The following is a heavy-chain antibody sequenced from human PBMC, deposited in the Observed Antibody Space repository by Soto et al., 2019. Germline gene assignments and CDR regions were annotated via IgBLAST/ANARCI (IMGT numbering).Heavy chain of an antibody. J-gene: IGHJ5*02. D-gene: IGHD2-2*01. CDR3: ARVGYCSSTSCWAEWNLFDP. V-gene: IGHV1-18*01. Sequence: GASVKVSCKASGYTFTSYGISWVRQAPGQGLEWMGWVSAYNGNTNYAQKLQGRVTMTTDTSTSTAYMELRSLRSDDTAVYYCARVGYCSSTSCWAEWNLFDPWGKGTLVTVSS. CDR1: GYTFTSYG. CDR2: VSAYNGNT.